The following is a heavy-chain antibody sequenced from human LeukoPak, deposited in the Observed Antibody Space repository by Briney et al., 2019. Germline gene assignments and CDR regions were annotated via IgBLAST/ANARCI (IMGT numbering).Heavy chain of an antibody. Sequence: SVKVSCKASGGTFSSYAISWVRQAPGQGLEWMGGIIPIFGTANYAQKFQGRVTITTDESTSTAYMELSSLRSEDTAVFYRARGRLSYYDSSGDYYYYYGMDVWGQGTTVTVSS. J-gene: IGHJ6*02. CDR1: GGTFSSYA. CDR2: IIPIFGTA. V-gene: IGHV1-69*05. CDR3: ARGRLSYYDSSGDYYYYYGMDV. D-gene: IGHD3-22*01.